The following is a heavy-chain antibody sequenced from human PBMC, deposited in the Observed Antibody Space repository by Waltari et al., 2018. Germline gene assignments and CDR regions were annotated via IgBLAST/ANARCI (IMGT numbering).Heavy chain of an antibody. Sequence: EVQLVQSGAEVKKPGESLKISCKGSGYSFTSYWIGWVRQMPGKGLAWMGIIYPGDSDTRYSPSFQGQVTISADKSISTAYLQWSSLKASDTAMYYCARPCRQSGAGYYYGMDVWGQGTTVTVSS. CDR2: IYPGDSDT. D-gene: IGHD2-15*01. V-gene: IGHV5-51*03. J-gene: IGHJ6*02. CDR3: ARPCRQSGAGYYYGMDV. CDR1: GYSFTSYW.